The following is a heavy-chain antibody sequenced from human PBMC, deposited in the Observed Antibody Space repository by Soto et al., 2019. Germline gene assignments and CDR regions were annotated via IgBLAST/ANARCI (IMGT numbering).Heavy chain of an antibody. CDR1: GDSVSNDY. Sequence: QVRLVQSGAEVRKTGASVKVSCKASGDSVSNDYLHWVRQAPGQGFEWLGLISPFGGATAYAQRFKGRVTVTMDKSSTTFYLELSSLRSDDTAVYYCAQGRGGKTVANFGMDVWGQGVTVTVSS. D-gene: IGHD3-16*01. CDR3: AQGRGGKTVANFGMDV. J-gene: IGHJ6*02. V-gene: IGHV1-46*01. CDR2: ISPFGGAT.